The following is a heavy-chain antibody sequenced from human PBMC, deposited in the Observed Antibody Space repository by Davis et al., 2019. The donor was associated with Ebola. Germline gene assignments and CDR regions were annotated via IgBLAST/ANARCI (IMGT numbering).Heavy chain of an antibody. J-gene: IGHJ6*02. V-gene: IGHV1-46*01. CDR2: INPSGGST. CDR1: GYTFTSYY. D-gene: IGHD3-10*01. Sequence: ASVKVSCKASGYTFTSYYMHWVRQAPGQGLEWMGIINPSGGSTSYAQKFQGRVTMTRDTSTGTVYMELSSLRSEDTAVYYCARDGRMIGYGSGNRLPYYGMDVWGQGTTVTVSS. CDR3: ARDGRMIGYGSGNRLPYYGMDV.